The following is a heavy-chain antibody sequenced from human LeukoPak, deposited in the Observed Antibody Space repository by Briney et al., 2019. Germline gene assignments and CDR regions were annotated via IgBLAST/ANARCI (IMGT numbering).Heavy chain of an antibody. CDR2: IIPIFGTA. Sequence: ASVKVSCKASGGTFSNYAISWVRQAPGQGLEWMGGIIPIFGTANYAQKFQGRVTITTDESTSTAYMELNSLRAEDTAVYYCAKDLQLGDIVVVPGFPMDVWGKGTTVTVSS. J-gene: IGHJ6*04. V-gene: IGHV1-69*05. CDR3: AKDLQLGDIVVVPGFPMDV. D-gene: IGHD2-2*01. CDR1: GGTFSNYA.